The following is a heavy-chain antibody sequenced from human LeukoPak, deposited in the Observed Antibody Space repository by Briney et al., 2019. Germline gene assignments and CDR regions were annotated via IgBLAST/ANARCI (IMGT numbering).Heavy chain of an antibody. CDR3: ARMGRYFDWLARMGDAFDI. J-gene: IGHJ3*02. D-gene: IGHD3-9*01. CDR1: GGSISSYY. V-gene: IGHV4-59*01. Sequence: SETLSLTCTVSGGSISSYYWSWIRQPPGKGLEWIGYIYYSGSTNYNPSLKSRVTTSVDTSKNQFSLKLSSVTAADTAVYYCARMGRYFDWLARMGDAFDIWGQGTMVTVSS. CDR2: IYYSGST.